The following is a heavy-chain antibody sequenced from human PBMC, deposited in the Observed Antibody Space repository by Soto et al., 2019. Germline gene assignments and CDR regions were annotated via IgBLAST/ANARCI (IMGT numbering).Heavy chain of an antibody. CDR1: RDTISRWS. V-gene: IGHV3-23*01. Sequence: GGSLSASRRAWRDTISRWSMYYFQQAPGKELKWDSGISDYGGSTYYANSVKGRFTISRDNSKNTLYLQMNSLRAEDTAVYYCAKGVYYDFWSGRLGYYSMYGCGKGTTVTVSA. CDR2: ISDYGGST. D-gene: IGHD3-3*01. CDR3: AKGVYYDFWSGRLGYYSMYG. J-gene: IGHJ6*04.